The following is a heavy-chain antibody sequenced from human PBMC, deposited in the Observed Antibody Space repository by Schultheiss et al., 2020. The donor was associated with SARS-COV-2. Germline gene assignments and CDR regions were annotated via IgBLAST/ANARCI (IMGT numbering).Heavy chain of an antibody. D-gene: IGHD3-22*01. CDR1: GYTFTSYD. CDR2: MNPNSGNT. J-gene: IGHJ3*02. Sequence: ASVKVSCKASGYTFTSYDINWVRQATGQGLEWMGWMNPNSGNTGYAQKFQGRVTMTRNTSISTAYMELSSLRSEDTAVYYCATDLVVAGAFDIWGQGTMVTVAS. CDR3: ATDLVVAGAFDI. V-gene: IGHV1-8*01.